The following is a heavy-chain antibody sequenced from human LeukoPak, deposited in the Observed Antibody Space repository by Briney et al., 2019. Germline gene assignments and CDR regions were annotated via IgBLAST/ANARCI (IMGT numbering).Heavy chain of an antibody. CDR3: AKGGFLEWLSWPPAGWFDP. V-gene: IGHV3-9*01. CDR1: GFTLDDYA. CDR2: ISWNSGSI. Sequence: GGSLRLSCAASGFTLDDYAMHWVRQAPGKSLEWVSGISWNSGSIGYADSVKGRFTISRDNAKNSLYLQMNSLRAEDTALYYCAKGGFLEWLSWPPAGWFDPWGQGTLVTVSS. J-gene: IGHJ5*02. D-gene: IGHD3-3*01.